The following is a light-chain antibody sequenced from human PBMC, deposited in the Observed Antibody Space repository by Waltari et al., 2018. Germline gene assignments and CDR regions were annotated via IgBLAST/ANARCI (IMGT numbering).Light chain of an antibody. CDR3: QQSYSTLVT. Sequence: DIQMTQSPSSLSASVGDRVTITCRASQSISSYLNWYQQKPGKAPKLLIYAASSLQSGVRSRFSGSGSGTDFTLTISSLQPEDFATYYCQQSYSTLVTFGQGTKVEIK. CDR2: AAS. V-gene: IGKV1-39*01. J-gene: IGKJ1*01. CDR1: QSISSY.